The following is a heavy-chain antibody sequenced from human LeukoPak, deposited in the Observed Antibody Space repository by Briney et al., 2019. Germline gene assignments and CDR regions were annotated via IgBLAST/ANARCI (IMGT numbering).Heavy chain of an antibody. CDR1: GFTFSSHG. Sequence: GGSLRLSCAASGFTFSSHGMHWVRQAPGKGLEWVAVIWYDGSNKYYADSVKGRFTISRDNFKNTLYLQMNSLRAEDMAVYYCARDAEEELVPWFDPWGQGTLVTVSS. V-gene: IGHV3-33*01. J-gene: IGHJ5*02. D-gene: IGHD6-13*01. CDR3: ARDAEEELVPWFDP. CDR2: IWYDGSNK.